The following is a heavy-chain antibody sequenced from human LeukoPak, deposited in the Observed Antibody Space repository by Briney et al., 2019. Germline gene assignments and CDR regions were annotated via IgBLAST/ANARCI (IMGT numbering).Heavy chain of an antibody. CDR2: INPNSGGT. D-gene: IGHD3-10*01. CDR1: GYTFTSYG. CDR3: ARRPLWFGEEERYGMDV. Sequence: ASVKVSCKATGYTFTSYGISWVRQAPGQGLEWMGWINPNSGGTNYAQKFQGRVTMTRDTSISTAYMELSRLRSDDTAVYYCARRPLWFGEEERYGMDVWGQGTTVTVSS. J-gene: IGHJ6*02. V-gene: IGHV1-2*02.